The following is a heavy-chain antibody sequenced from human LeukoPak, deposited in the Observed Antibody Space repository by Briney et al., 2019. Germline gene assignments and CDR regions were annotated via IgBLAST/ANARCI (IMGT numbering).Heavy chain of an antibody. J-gene: IGHJ3*02. CDR3: ATPVPWGGRAFDI. CDR2: ISAYNGDT. D-gene: IGHD3-16*01. CDR1: GYTFTSYG. V-gene: IGHV1-18*01. Sequence: ASXXVSCKASGYTFTSYGISWVRQAPGQGLEWMGWISAYNGDTNYAKKLQGRVTMTTDTSTSTAYMELRSLRSDDTAVYYCATPVPWGGRAFDIWGQGTMVTVSS.